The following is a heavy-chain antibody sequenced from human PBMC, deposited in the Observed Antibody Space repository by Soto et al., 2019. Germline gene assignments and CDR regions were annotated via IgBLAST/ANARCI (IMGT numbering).Heavy chain of an antibody. J-gene: IGHJ3*02. CDR3: ARGGQQLFGAFDI. CDR2: ISSSSSYT. Sequence: GGSLRLSCAASGFTFSDYYMSWIRQAPGKGLEWVSYISSSSSYTNYADSVKGRFTISRDNAKNSLYLQMNSLRAEDTAVYYCARGGQQLFGAFDIWGQGTMVTVSS. D-gene: IGHD6-13*01. CDR1: GFTFSDYY. V-gene: IGHV3-11*06.